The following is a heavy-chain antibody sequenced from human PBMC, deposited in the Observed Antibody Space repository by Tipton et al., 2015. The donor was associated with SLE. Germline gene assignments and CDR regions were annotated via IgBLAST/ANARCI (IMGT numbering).Heavy chain of an antibody. J-gene: IGHJ3*01. D-gene: IGHD3-22*01. V-gene: IGHV4-39*07. Sequence: TLSLTCTVSGDFISSGSYYWSWIRQPPGKGLDLIGNIYSSSGTTYSNPLLQSRVTLSMDTSKNQFSLRLRSVTAADTALYYCARVFWRYDSGGPLGGFDLWGQGAMVTVSS. CDR2: IYSSSGTT. CDR1: GDFISSGSYY. CDR3: ARVFWRYDSGGPLGGFDL.